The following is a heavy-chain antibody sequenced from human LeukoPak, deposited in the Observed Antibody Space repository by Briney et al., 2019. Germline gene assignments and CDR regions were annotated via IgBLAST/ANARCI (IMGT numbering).Heavy chain of an antibody. D-gene: IGHD1-26*01. V-gene: IGHV3-53*01. J-gene: IGHJ3*02. CDR3: ARSHRGSNSLSFDI. CDR1: GFTVSSSY. CDR2: LYSGGST. Sequence: PGGSLRLSCAASGFTVSSSYMSWVRQAPGKGLEWVSVLYSGGSTYYADSVKGRFTISRDNSKNTLYLQMISLRAEDTAVYYCARSHRGSNSLSFDIWGQGTKVTVSS.